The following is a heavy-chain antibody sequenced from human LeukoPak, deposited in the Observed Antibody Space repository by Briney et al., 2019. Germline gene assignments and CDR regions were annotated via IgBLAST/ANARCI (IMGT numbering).Heavy chain of an antibody. V-gene: IGHV4-4*07. CDR3: AREGPPPYYYYYMDV. Sequence: SEXXSXXCTVSGGSISSYYWSWIRQPAGKGXEWXGRIYTSGSTNYNPSLKSRVTMSVDTSKNQFSLKLSSVNAAGTAVYYCAREGPPPYYYYYMDVWAKGTTVTVSS. J-gene: IGHJ6*03. CDR2: IYTSGST. CDR1: GGSISSYY.